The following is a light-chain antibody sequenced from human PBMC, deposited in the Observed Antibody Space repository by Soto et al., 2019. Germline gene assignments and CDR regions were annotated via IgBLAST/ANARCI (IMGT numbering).Light chain of an antibody. CDR3: QHYNSYSEA. V-gene: IGKV1-5*03. Sequence: DFQMTQSPSTLSASVGDRVTITCRASQTISIWLAWYQQKPGKAPKLLIYKASTLKSGVPSRVRGSGSGTEFTLTISSLQPDDFATYYCQHYNSYSEAFGQGTKVDIK. CDR1: QTISIW. J-gene: IGKJ1*01. CDR2: KAS.